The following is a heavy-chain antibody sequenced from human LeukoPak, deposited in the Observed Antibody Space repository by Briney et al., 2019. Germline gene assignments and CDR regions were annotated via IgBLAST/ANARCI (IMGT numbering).Heavy chain of an antibody. Sequence: GSLRLSCAASGFTFSNSWMSWVRQAPGKGLEWVANIKKDGSEKYYVDSVKGRFIISRDNAKNSLYLQMNSLRAEDTAVYYCARDPAYGALDYWGQGTLVTVSS. CDR3: ARDPAYGALDY. D-gene: IGHD4-17*01. V-gene: IGHV3-7*05. CDR1: GFTFSNSW. CDR2: IKKDGSEK. J-gene: IGHJ4*02.